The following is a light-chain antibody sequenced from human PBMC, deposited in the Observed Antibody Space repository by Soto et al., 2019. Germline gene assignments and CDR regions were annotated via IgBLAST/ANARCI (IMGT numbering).Light chain of an antibody. CDR1: QSVSSN. V-gene: IGKV3D-15*01. Sequence: EIVMTQSPATLSVSPGERATLSFSASQSVSSNLAWYQQKPGQAPRLLIYDAFTRATGIPARFSGSGSGTDFTLTISRLEPEDFAVYYCQQYTSSLITFGQGTRLEIK. CDR2: DAF. CDR3: QQYTSSLIT. J-gene: IGKJ5*01.